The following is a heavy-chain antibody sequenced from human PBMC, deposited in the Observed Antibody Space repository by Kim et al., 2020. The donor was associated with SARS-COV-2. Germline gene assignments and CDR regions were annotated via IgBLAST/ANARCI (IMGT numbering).Heavy chain of an antibody. D-gene: IGHD6-19*01. CDR2: ISYDGSNK. CDR3: ARALAVAAHFDS. CDR1: GFTFSSYA. V-gene: IGHV3-30*04. Sequence: GGSLRLSCAASGFTFSSYAMHWVRQAPGKGVGWVAGISYDGSNKYYADSVKGRFTISRDNSKNTLYLQMNSLRAEDTAVYYCARALAVAAHFDSWGQGTL. J-gene: IGHJ4*02.